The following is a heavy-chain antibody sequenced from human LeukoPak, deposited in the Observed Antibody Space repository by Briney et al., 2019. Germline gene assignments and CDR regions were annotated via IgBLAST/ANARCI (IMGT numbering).Heavy chain of an antibody. CDR3: ARGYYYDSSGYGDWFDP. D-gene: IGHD3-22*01. V-gene: IGHV1-2*02. J-gene: IGHJ5*02. Sequence: ASVKVSCKASGYTFTGCYMHWVRQAPGQGLEWMGWINPNSGGTNYAQKFQGRVTMTRDTSISTAYMELSRLRSDDTAVYYCARGYYYDSSGYGDWFDPWGQGTLVTVSS. CDR2: INPNSGGT. CDR1: GYTFTGCY.